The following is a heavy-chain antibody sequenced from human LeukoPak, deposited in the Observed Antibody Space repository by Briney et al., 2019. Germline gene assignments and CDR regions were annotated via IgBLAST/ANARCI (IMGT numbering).Heavy chain of an antibody. Sequence: SETLSLTCTVSGGSISSSTYYWGWIRQPPGKGLEWIGSIYYSGSTYYNPSLKSRVTISVDTSKNQFSLKLSSVTAADTSVYYCARGPRWLQDYFNYWGQGTLVTVSS. CDR2: IYYSGST. CDR3: ARGPRWLQDYFNY. V-gene: IGHV4-39*07. D-gene: IGHD5-24*01. J-gene: IGHJ4*02. CDR1: GGSISSSTYY.